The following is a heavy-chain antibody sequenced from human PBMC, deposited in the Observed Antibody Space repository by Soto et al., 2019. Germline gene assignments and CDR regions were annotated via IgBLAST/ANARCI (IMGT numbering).Heavy chain of an antibody. Sequence: ASVKVSCKASGYTFTSYAMHWVRQAPGQRLEWMGWINAGSGNTKYSQKFQGRVTMTRDTSASTAYMELSRLRSDDTAVYYCARAGYSYDHDAFDIWGQGTMVTVSS. J-gene: IGHJ3*02. V-gene: IGHV1-3*01. CDR2: INAGSGNT. D-gene: IGHD5-18*01. CDR1: GYTFTSYA. CDR3: ARAGYSYDHDAFDI.